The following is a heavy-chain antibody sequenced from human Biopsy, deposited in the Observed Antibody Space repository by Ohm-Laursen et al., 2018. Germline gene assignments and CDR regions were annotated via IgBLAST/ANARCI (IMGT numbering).Heavy chain of an antibody. V-gene: IGHV1-2*02. Sequence: GSSVKVSCKVSSYTFTDYNIHWMRQAPGQGLEWLGDINCKTGATSYAQKFQGTVTMTRDTSISTAYLALGSLRSADTAIYYCARDPLNGHKHFDYWGQGSLVTVSS. D-gene: IGHD2-8*01. J-gene: IGHJ4*02. CDR2: INCKTGAT. CDR3: ARDPLNGHKHFDY. CDR1: SYTFTDYN.